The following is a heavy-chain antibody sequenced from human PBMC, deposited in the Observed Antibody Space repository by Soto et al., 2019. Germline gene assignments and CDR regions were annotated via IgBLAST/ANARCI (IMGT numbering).Heavy chain of an antibody. Sequence: QVQLQQWGAGLLKPSETLSLTCAVYGGSFSGYYWSWIRQPPGKGLEWIVEINHSGSTNYNPSLKSRVTISVDTSKNQFSLKLSSVTAADTAVYYCARGWGYCSGGSCYSAKDYYYMDVWGKGTTVTVSS. CDR1: GGSFSGYY. J-gene: IGHJ6*03. D-gene: IGHD2-15*01. CDR3: ARGWGYCSGGSCYSAKDYYYMDV. V-gene: IGHV4-34*01. CDR2: INHSGST.